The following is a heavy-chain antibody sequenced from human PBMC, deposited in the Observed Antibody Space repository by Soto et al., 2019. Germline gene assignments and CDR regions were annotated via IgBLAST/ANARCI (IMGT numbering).Heavy chain of an antibody. CDR1: GFTFSSYG. Sequence: PGGSLRLSCAASGFTFSSYGMHWVRQAPGKGLEWVAVLSYDGRDKYYAGSVKGRFTISRDNSKNTLYLQMNSLRTEDTGVYYCAKDLDVAAAGYYFDFWGQGALVTVSS. J-gene: IGHJ4*02. V-gene: IGHV3-30*18. CDR2: LSYDGRDK. D-gene: IGHD6-13*01. CDR3: AKDLDVAAAGYYFDF.